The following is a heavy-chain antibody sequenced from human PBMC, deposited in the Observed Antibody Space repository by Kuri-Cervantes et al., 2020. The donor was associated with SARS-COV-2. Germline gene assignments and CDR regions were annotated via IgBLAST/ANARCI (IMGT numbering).Heavy chain of an antibody. J-gene: IGHJ4*02. Sequence: GESLKISCAASGFTFSSYAMSWVRQAPGKGPEWVSAISGSGGSTYYADSVKGRFTISGDNSKNTLYLRMNSLRAEDTAVYYCARNSPVRGFRGWDQGTLVTVSS. CDR3: ARNSPVRGFRG. CDR1: GFTFSSYA. D-gene: IGHD3-10*01. V-gene: IGHV3-23*01. CDR2: ISGSGGST.